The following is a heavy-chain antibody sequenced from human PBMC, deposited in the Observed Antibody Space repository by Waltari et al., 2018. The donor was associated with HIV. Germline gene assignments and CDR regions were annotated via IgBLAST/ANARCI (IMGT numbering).Heavy chain of an antibody. CDR1: SSYA. CDR3: AGANGAAMATGDY. Sequence: SSYAMHWVRQAPGKGLEWVAVISYDGSNKYYADSVKGRFTISRDNSKNTLYLQMNSLRAEDTAVYYCAGANGAAMATGDYWGQGTLVTVSS. J-gene: IGHJ4*02. V-gene: IGHV3-30*01. CDR2: ISYDGSNK. D-gene: IGHD5-18*01.